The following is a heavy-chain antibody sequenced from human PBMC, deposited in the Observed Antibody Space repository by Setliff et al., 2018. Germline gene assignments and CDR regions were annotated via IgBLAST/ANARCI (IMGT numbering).Heavy chain of an antibody. CDR2: IYFGGNT. J-gene: IGHJ3*02. CDR3: ARDASASDGRNAFDI. Sequence: SETLSLTCTVPGGSISDNGYFWGWVRQPPGKGLEWIGNIYFGGNTYFNTSFKSRVTMSIDTSNSQFSLKLSSVTAADTAIYYCARDASASDGRNAFDIWGQGTMVTVSS. CDR1: GGSISDNGYF. V-gene: IGHV4-39*07. D-gene: IGHD1-26*01.